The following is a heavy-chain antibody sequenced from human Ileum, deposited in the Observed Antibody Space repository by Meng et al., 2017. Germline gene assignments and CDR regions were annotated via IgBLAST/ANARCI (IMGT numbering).Heavy chain of an antibody. V-gene: IGHV3-33*01. CDR1: GFTFSNYV. CDR3: ARGFTEYSNNWTFNWFDP. J-gene: IGHJ5*02. CDR2: IWYDGSKK. Sequence: GESLKISCAASGFTFSNYVIHWVRQAPGKGLEWVAVIWYDGSKKYYADSVKGRFTVSRDNSNNTLFLQMNSLRAEDTAVYYCARGFTEYSNNWTFNWFDPWGQGTLVTVSS. D-gene: IGHD6-13*01.